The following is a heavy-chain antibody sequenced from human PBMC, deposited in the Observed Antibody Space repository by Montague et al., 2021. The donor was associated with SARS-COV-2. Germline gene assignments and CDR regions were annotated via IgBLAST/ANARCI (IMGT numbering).Heavy chain of an antibody. V-gene: IGHV4-59*01. CDR2: IYYSGST. Sequence: SETLSLTCTVSGGSISSYCWSWIRQPPGKGLEWIGYIYYSGSTNYNPSLKIRVTISVDTSKNQFSLKLTSVTAADTAVYYCARGRDGYYHRSALFDYWGQGTMVTVSS. D-gene: IGHD3-22*01. CDR3: ARGRDGYYHRSALFDY. CDR1: GGSISSYC. J-gene: IGHJ4*02.